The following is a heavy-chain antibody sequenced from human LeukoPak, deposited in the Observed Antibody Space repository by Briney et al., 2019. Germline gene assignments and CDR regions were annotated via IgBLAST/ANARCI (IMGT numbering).Heavy chain of an antibody. CDR3: ARDGKLFCSSTSCYSNWFDP. V-gene: IGHV1-18*01. CDR2: ISAYNGNT. Sequence: GASVTVSCKASGYTFTSYGISWVRQPRGQGREWMGWISAYNGNTNYAQKLQGRVTITTDTSTSTAYMALRSLRSDDTAVYYCARDGKLFCSSTSCYSNWFDPWGQGTLVTVSS. CDR1: GYTFTSYG. D-gene: IGHD2-2*01. J-gene: IGHJ5*02.